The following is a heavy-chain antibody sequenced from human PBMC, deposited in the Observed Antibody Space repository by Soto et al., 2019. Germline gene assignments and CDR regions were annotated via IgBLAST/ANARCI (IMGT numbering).Heavy chain of an antibody. CDR2: IDPSDSYT. CDR1: GYSFTSYW. CDR3: ARQLGRYYDSSGYPFGY. D-gene: IGHD3-22*01. Sequence: PGESLKISFKGSGYSFTSYWISWVRQMPGKGLEWMGRIDPSDSYTNYSPSFQGHVTISADKSISTAYLQWSSLKASDTAMYYCARQLGRYYDSSGYPFGYWGQGTLVTVSS. J-gene: IGHJ4*02. V-gene: IGHV5-10-1*01.